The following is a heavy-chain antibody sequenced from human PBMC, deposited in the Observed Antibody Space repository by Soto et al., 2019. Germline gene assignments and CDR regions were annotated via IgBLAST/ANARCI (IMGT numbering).Heavy chain of an antibody. CDR2: IYWDDDE. D-gene: IGHD2-2*01. CDR3: AHGSCSSADCYPNPYLDY. CDR1: GFSLSTTAEG. J-gene: IGHJ4*02. V-gene: IGHV2-5*02. Sequence: QITLKESGPTLVKPTQTLTLTCTFSGFSLSTTAEGVGWIRQPPGKALEWLALIYWDDDERYSPSLKSRLTITKDTSKKQGVLTMTIVDPIDTATYYCAHGSCSSADCYPNPYLDYWGQGILVTVSS.